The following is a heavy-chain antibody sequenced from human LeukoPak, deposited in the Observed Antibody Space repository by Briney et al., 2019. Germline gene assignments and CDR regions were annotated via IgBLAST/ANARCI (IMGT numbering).Heavy chain of an antibody. J-gene: IGHJ6*03. V-gene: IGHV3-74*01. CDR3: ARGDIVVVPAAHYYYMDV. Sequence: GGSLRLSCAASGFTFSSYWMHWVRQAPGKGLVWVSRINSDGSSTSYADSVKGRFTISRDNAKNTLYLQMNSLRAEDTAVYYCARGDIVVVPAAHYYYMDVWGEGTTVTVSS. D-gene: IGHD2-2*01. CDR1: GFTFSSYW. CDR2: INSDGSST.